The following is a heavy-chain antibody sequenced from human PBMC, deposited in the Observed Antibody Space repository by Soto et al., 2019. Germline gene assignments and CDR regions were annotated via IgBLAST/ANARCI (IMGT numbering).Heavy chain of an antibody. V-gene: IGHV3-48*02. CDR2: ISSSSSTI. Sequence: EVQLVESGGGLVQPGGSLRLSCAASGFTFSSYSMNWVRQAPGKGLEWVSYISSSSSTIYYADSVKGRFTISKDNAKNSLYLQMNSLRDEDTAVYYCARSRPAGPLYSSGWSSGGAFDYRGQGTLVTVSS. D-gene: IGHD6-19*01. CDR3: ARSRPAGPLYSSGWSSGGAFDY. J-gene: IGHJ4*02. CDR1: GFTFSSYS.